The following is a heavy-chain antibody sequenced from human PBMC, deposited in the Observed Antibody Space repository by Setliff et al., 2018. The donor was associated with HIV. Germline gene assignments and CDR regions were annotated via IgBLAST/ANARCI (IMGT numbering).Heavy chain of an antibody. CDR3: AKGVKWLDP. Sequence: GSLRLSCAASGFTLSSNHMTWVRQAPGKGLEWVSFIYSDGRTYHADSVKGLFSISRDNSKNMMHLQMNGLRPEDTAVYYCAKGVKWLDPWGQGTLVTVSS. D-gene: IGHD3-16*01. CDR2: IYSDGRT. J-gene: IGHJ5*02. CDR1: GFTLSSNH. V-gene: IGHV3-53*01.